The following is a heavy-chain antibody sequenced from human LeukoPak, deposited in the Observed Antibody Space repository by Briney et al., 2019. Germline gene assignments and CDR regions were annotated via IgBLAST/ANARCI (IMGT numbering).Heavy chain of an antibody. CDR3: ARGLGSIAARRAPLDY. Sequence: SETLSLTCAVYGGSFSGYYWSWIRQPPGKGLEWIGEINHSGSTNYNPSLKSRVTISVDTSKNQFSLKLSSVTVADTAVYYCARGLGSIAARRAPLDYWGQGTLVTVSS. J-gene: IGHJ4*02. V-gene: IGHV4-34*01. CDR1: GGSFSGYY. CDR2: INHSGST. D-gene: IGHD6-6*01.